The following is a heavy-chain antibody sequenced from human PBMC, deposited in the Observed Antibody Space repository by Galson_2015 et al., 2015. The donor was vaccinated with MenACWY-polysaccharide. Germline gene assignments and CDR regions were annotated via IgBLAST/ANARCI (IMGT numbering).Heavy chain of an antibody. J-gene: IGHJ3*01. D-gene: IGHD3-3*01. CDR2: TFHRGSS. CDR1: GASMTTFF. Sequence: SETLSLTCSASGASMTTFFWTWLRQPPGKGLEWIGYTFHRGSSNYNPSLQSRATMSVDVSKRQFSLKLTSVTAADAAVYYCATIPSDSWRDFGSAFPFWGQGTVVAVSS. CDR3: ATIPSDSWRDFGSAFPF. V-gene: IGHV4-59*01.